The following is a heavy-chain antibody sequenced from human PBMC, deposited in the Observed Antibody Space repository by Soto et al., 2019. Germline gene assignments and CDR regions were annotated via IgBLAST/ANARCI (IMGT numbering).Heavy chain of an antibody. CDR3: ARDPDRHNWGQVFDY. V-gene: IGHV1-46*01. D-gene: IGHD7-27*01. J-gene: IGHJ4*02. CDR2: ITPSGGIT. CDR1: GCTFTSYF. Sequence: ASVKVSCRTHGCTFTSYFNHWARQVPGQGLEWMGMITPSGGITSFAQKFQGRVTMTRDTSTSTVYMELSDLRSEDTAVDYCARDPDRHNWGQVFDYWGQGTLVPDSS.